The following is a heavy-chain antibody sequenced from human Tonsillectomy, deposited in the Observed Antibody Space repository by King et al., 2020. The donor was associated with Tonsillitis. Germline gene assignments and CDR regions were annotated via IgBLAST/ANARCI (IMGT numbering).Heavy chain of an antibody. CDR1: GGSISSGGYY. Sequence: VQLQESGPGLVKPSQTLSLTCTVSGGSISSGGYYWSWIRQHPGKGLEWIGYIYYSGSTYYNPSLKSRVTISVDTSKNQFSLKLSSVTAADTAVYYCARDGRRGGRWPFDPWGQGTLVTVSS. J-gene: IGHJ5*02. CDR2: IYYSGST. V-gene: IGHV4-31*03. D-gene: IGHD4-23*01. CDR3: ARDGRRGGRWPFDP.